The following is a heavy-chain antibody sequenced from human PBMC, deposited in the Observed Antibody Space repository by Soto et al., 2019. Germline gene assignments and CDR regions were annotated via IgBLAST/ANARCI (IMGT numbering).Heavy chain of an antibody. V-gene: IGHV1-18*01. CDR1: GYTFTSYG. CDR2: ISAYNGNT. CDR3: ARAPASEELGDYYYYYGMDV. Sequence: ASVKVSCKASGYTFTSYGISWVRQAPGQGLEWMGWISAYNGNTNYAQKLQGRVTMTTDTSTSTAYMELSSLRSEDTAVYYCARAPASEELGDYYYYYGMDVWGQGTTVTVSS. J-gene: IGHJ6*02. D-gene: IGHD3-16*01.